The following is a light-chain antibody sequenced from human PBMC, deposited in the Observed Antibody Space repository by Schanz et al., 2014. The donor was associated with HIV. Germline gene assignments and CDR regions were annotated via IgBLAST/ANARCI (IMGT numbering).Light chain of an antibody. CDR2: EGS. CDR3: SSYAGSNILYV. CDR1: SSDVGSYNL. Sequence: QSALTQPASVSGSPGQSITISCTGTSSDVGSYNLVSWYQQPPGKAPKLMIYEGSKRPSGVSNRFSGSKSGNTASLTISGLQAEDEADYYCSSYAGSNILYVFGTGTKLTVL. J-gene: IGLJ1*01. V-gene: IGLV2-14*02.